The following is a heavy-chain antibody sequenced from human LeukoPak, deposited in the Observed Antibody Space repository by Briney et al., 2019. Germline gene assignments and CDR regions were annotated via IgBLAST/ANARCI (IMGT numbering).Heavy chain of an antibody. D-gene: IGHD6-6*01. Sequence: GGSLRLSCTASGFTFSDYWMTWVRQAPGKGPEWVANIKQGGSQRYYVDSVRGRFTISRDNAKNSLFLQMNGLRAEDTAVYYCARRGGSSSRRSPIDYWGQGTLVTVSS. V-gene: IGHV3-7*01. J-gene: IGHJ4*02. CDR1: GFTFSDYW. CDR2: IKQGGSQR. CDR3: ARRGGSSSRRSPIDY.